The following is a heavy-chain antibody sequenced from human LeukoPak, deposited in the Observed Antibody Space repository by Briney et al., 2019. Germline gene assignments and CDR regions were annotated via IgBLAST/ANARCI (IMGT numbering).Heavy chain of an antibody. D-gene: IGHD3-22*01. CDR2: ITRSSNYI. V-gene: IGHV3-21*01. CDR3: ARALYDGSGYYSHFDY. CDR1: GFTFSSYT. Sequence: PGGSLRLSCAASGFTFSSYTMNWVRQAPGKGLEWISSITRSSNYIYYADSMKGRFTISRDNAKKSPYLQMNSLRAEDTAVYYCARALYDGSGYYSHFDYWGQGTLVTVSS. J-gene: IGHJ4*02.